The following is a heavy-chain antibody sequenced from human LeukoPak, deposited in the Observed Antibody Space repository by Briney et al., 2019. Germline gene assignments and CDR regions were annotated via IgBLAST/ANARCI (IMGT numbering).Heavy chain of an antibody. CDR1: GGSISSGSYY. D-gene: IGHD3-9*01. CDR2: IYTSGST. J-gene: IGHJ5*02. V-gene: IGHV4-61*02. CDR3: ARSFYDILTGQQGNNWFDP. Sequence: PSETLSLTCTVSGGSISSGSYYWSWIRQPAGKGLEWIGRIYTSGSTNYNPSLKSRVTMSVDTSKNQFSLKLSSVTAADTAVYYCARSFYDILTGQQGNNWFDPWGQGTLVTVSS.